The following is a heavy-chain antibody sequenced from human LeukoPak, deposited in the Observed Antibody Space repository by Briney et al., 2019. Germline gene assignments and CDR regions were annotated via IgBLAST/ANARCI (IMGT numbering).Heavy chain of an antibody. CDR3: ASGDTIFGVAPYYMDV. CDR2: INPSGGST. CDR1: GYTFTSYY. J-gene: IGHJ6*03. Sequence: ASVKVSCKASGYTFTSYYMHWVRQAPGQGLEWMGIINPSGGSTSYAQKFQGRVTMTRDTSTSTAYMELSSLRSEDTAVYYCASGDTIFGVAPYYMDVWGKGTTVTVSS. V-gene: IGHV1-46*01. D-gene: IGHD3-3*01.